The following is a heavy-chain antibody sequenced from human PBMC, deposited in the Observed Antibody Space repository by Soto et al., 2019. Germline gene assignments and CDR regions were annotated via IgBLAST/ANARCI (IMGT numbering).Heavy chain of an antibody. D-gene: IGHD3-3*01. CDR3: ARLPSLFLEWLDYFDY. CDR2: ISSSGSTI. CDR1: GFTFSDYY. J-gene: IGHJ4*02. Sequence: QVQLVESGGGLVKPGGSLRLSCAASGFTFSDYYMSWIRQAPRKGLEWVSYISSSGSTIYYADSVKGRFTISRDNAKNSLYLQMNSLRAEDTAVYYCARLPSLFLEWLDYFDYWGQGTLVTVSS. V-gene: IGHV3-11*01.